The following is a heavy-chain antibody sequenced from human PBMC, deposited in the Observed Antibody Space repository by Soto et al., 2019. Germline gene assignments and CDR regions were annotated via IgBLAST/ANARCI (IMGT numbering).Heavy chain of an antibody. CDR2: IYHSGST. Sequence: SETLSLTCAVSSGSISSSNWWSWVRQPPGKGLEWIGEIYHSGSTNYNPSLKSRVTISVDKSKNQFSLKLSSVTAADTAVYHCASFTKGGYYDFWSGYYNNYYYYMDVWGKGTTVTVSS. J-gene: IGHJ6*03. D-gene: IGHD3-3*01. CDR3: ASFTKGGYYDFWSGYYNNYYYYMDV. V-gene: IGHV4-4*02. CDR1: SGSISSSNW.